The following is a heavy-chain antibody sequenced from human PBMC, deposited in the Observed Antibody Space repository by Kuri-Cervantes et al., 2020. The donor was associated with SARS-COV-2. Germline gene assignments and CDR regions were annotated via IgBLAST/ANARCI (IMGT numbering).Heavy chain of an antibody. J-gene: IGHJ4*02. D-gene: IGHD3-10*01. CDR3: AKFAKVLLWFGDHYYFDY. CDR2: IYSGGSST. V-gene: IGHV3-23*03. CDR1: EFTFSSYA. Sequence: GESLEISCAASEFTFSSYAMSWVRQAPGKGLEWVSVIYSGGSSTYYADSVKGRFTISRDNSKNTLYLQMNSLRAEDTAVYYCAKFAKVLLWFGDHYYFDYWGQGTLVTVSS.